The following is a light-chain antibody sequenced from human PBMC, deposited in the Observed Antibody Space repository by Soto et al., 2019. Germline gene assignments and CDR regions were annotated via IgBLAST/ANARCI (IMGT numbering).Light chain of an antibody. CDR3: AAWDDSLNVLV. CDR2: SNN. J-gene: IGLJ2*01. V-gene: IGLV1-44*01. CDR1: SSNIGSKS. Sequence: QSVLTQPPSVSGTPGQRVNMSCSGSSSNIGSKSVSWYQHHPQTAPKLLIYSNNQRPSGVPGRFSGSKSGTSASLAISGLQSDDETQYYCAAWDDSLNVLVFGGGTKLTVL.